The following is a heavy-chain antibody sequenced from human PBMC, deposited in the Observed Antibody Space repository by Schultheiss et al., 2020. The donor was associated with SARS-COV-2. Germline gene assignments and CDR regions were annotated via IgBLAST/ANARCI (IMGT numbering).Heavy chain of an antibody. CDR3: ARDPRRGFGELYRGDNWFDP. V-gene: IGHV1-69*13. Sequence: SVKVSCKASGGTFSSYAISWVRQAPGQGLEWMGGIIPIFGTANYAQKFQGRVTITADESTSTVYMELSSLRSEDTAVYYCARDPRRGFGELYRGDNWFDPWGQGTLVTVSS. D-gene: IGHD3-10*01. CDR1: GGTFSSYA. J-gene: IGHJ5*02. CDR2: IIPIFGTA.